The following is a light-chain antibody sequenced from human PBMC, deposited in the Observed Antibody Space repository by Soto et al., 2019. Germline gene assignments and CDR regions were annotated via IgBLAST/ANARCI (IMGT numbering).Light chain of an antibody. CDR2: GAS. CDR1: QSVRNTY. CDR3: QQYGESPPT. J-gene: IGKJ4*01. V-gene: IGKV3-20*01. Sequence: EIVLTQSPGTLSLSPGERATLSCRASQSVRNTYVAWYQQRPGQAPRLLVSGASSRATGIPDRYSCSGSGTDFTLTINRLEPEDFAVYFCQQYGESPPTFGGGTKVEIK.